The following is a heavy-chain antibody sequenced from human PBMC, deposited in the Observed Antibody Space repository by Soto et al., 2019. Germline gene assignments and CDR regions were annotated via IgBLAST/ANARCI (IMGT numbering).Heavy chain of an antibody. CDR2: IYYSGST. CDR3: ASQQLVHYYYGMDV. Sequence: QLQLQESGPGLVKPSETLSLTCTVSGGSISSSSYYWRWIRQPPGKGLEWIGSIYYSGSTYYNPSLKSRVTTSVDTSKNQFSLKMSSVTAADTAVYYCASQQLVHYYYGMDVWGQGTTVTVSS. V-gene: IGHV4-39*01. D-gene: IGHD6-13*01. J-gene: IGHJ6*02. CDR1: GGSISSSSYY.